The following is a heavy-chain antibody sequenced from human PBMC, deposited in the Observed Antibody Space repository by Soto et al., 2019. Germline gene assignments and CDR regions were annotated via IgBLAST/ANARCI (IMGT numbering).Heavy chain of an antibody. Sequence: GGSLRLSCAASGFTVSSNYMSWVRQAPGKGLEWVSVIYSGGSTYYADSVKGRFTISRDNSKNTLYLQMNSLRAEDTAVYYCARGDSSGWYQGDYWGQGTLVTVSS. J-gene: IGHJ4*02. CDR1: GFTVSSNY. D-gene: IGHD6-19*01. V-gene: IGHV3-53*01. CDR3: ARGDSSGWYQGDY. CDR2: IYSGGST.